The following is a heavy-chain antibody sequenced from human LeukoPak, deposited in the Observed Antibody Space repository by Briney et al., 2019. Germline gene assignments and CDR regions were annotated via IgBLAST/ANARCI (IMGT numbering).Heavy chain of an antibody. CDR1: GYTFTGYY. Sequence: ASVKVSCKASGYTFTGYYMHWVRQAPGQGLEWMGWISPNSGGTNYAQKFQGRVTMTRDTSISTAYMELSRLRSDDTAVYYCARVPIYCGGDCSNWFDPWGQGTLVTVSS. V-gene: IGHV1-2*02. CDR3: ARVPIYCGGDCSNWFDP. D-gene: IGHD2-21*02. CDR2: ISPNSGGT. J-gene: IGHJ5*02.